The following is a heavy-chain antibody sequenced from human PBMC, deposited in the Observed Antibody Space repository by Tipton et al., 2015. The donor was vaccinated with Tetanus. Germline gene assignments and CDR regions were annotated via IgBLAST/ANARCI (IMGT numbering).Heavy chain of an antibody. Sequence: SLRLSCAASGFTFSDYSMNWVRQAPGKGLEWVSYISYGSTTIYYADSVKGRFTISRDNAKNSLYLQMNSLRAEDTAVYYCARVPPLAVAGITSDWGQGTLVTVSS. CDR2: ISYGSTTI. D-gene: IGHD6-13*01. V-gene: IGHV3-48*01. J-gene: IGHJ4*02. CDR1: GFTFSDYS. CDR3: ARVPPLAVAGITSD.